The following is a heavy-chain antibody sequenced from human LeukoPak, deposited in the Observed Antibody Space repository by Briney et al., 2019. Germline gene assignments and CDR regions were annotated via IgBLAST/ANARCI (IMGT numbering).Heavy chain of an antibody. Sequence: PGGSLRLSCAASGFTFSSYAMSWVRQAPGKGLEWVSAISGSGGSTYYADSVKGRFTISRDNSKNTLHLQMNSLRAEDTAVYYCAKTKVPVGAPVWAFDIWGQGTMVTVSS. V-gene: IGHV3-23*01. CDR1: GFTFSSYA. J-gene: IGHJ3*02. CDR2: ISGSGGST. CDR3: AKTKVPVGAPVWAFDI. D-gene: IGHD1-26*01.